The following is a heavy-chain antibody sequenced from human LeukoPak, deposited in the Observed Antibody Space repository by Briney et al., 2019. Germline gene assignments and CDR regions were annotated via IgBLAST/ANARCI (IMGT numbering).Heavy chain of an antibody. V-gene: IGHV3-43*01. CDR2: ITWDGGST. D-gene: IGHD3-3*01. Sequence: GGSLRLSCAASGFTFDDYTMHWVRQAPGKGLEWVSLITWDGGSTDYADSVKGRFTVSRDNSKNSLYLQMNSLRTEDTALYYCAKVSGRRGYSYMDVWGKGTTVTVSS. J-gene: IGHJ6*03. CDR1: GFTFDDYT. CDR3: AKVSGRRGYSYMDV.